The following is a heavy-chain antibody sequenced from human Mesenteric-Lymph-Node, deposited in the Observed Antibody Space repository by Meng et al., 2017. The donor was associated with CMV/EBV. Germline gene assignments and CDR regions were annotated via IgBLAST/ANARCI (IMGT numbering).Heavy chain of an antibody. CDR2: INPNSGAA. V-gene: IGHV1-2*02. CDR1: GYTFTAYY. Sequence: ASVKVSCKASGYTFTAYYMNWVRQAPGQGLDWMGWINPNSGAAIYAQNFQGRVTMTRDTSISTAYLEVGRLTSDDTAVYYCARSFHYDSSGYSPDYWGQGSLVTVSS. D-gene: IGHD3-22*01. CDR3: ARSFHYDSSGYSPDY. J-gene: IGHJ4*02.